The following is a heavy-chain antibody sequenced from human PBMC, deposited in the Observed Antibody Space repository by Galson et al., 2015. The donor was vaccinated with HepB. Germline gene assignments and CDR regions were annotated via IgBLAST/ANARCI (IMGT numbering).Heavy chain of an antibody. CDR1: GGTFSSYT. J-gene: IGHJ1*01. Sequence: SVKVSCKASGGTFSSYTISWVRRAPGQGLEWMGRIIPILGIANYAQKFQGRVTITADKSTSTAYMELSSLRSEDTAVYYCARDLGYSSSWYMEYFQHWGQGTLVTVSS. V-gene: IGHV1-69*04. CDR2: IIPILGIA. D-gene: IGHD6-13*01. CDR3: ARDLGYSSSWYMEYFQH.